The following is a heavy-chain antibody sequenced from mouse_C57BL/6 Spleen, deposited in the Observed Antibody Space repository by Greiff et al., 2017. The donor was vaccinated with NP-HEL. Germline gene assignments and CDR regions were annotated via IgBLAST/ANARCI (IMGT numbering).Heavy chain of an antibody. CDR3: ARGGTAQATLFAY. V-gene: IGHV1-82*01. CDR1: GYAFSSSW. D-gene: IGHD3-2*02. J-gene: IGHJ3*01. Sequence: VQLQESGPELVKPGASVKISCKASGYAFSSSWMNWVKQRPGKGLEWIGRIYPGDGDTNYNGKFKGKATLTADKSSSTAYMQLSSLTSEDSAVYFCARGGTAQATLFAYWGQGTLVTVSA. CDR2: IYPGDGDT.